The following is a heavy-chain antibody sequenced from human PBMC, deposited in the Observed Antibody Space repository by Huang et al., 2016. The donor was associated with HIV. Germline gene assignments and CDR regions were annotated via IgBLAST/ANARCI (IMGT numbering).Heavy chain of an antibody. Sequence: QLRESGPGLVTPSETLSLTCSASGTSMTSSTFYWGWFRQSPGRGLEWIGSVYFRVNTYSTPSLKSRVTISIDTANKQDSMRLTSVTAADTAVYFCAREVRSVDTDRPDGYYYRGLDVWGQGTTVIVSS. CDR1: GTSMTSSTFY. D-gene: IGHD2-2*03. V-gene: IGHV4-39*02. CDR3: AREVRSVDTDRPDGYYYRGLDV. CDR2: VYFRVNT. J-gene: IGHJ6*02.